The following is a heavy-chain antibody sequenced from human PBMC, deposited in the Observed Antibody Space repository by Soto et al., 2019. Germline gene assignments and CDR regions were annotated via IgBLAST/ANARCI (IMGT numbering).Heavy chain of an antibody. CDR3: AKDRLAGGNYGFYSDF. D-gene: IGHD1-7*01. V-gene: IGHV3-23*01. J-gene: IGHJ4*02. Sequence: EVQLLESGGGLVQPGGSLRLSCAASGFTFSSYGMTWVRQAPGKGLECVSFSSATGAGTYYADSVKGRFTISRDNSKNTLYLQMTSLRADDTAVYYCAKDRLAGGNYGFYSDFWGQGALVIVSS. CDR2: SSATGAGT. CDR1: GFTFSSYG.